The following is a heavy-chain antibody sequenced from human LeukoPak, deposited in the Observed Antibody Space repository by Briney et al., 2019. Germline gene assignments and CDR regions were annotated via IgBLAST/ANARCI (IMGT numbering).Heavy chain of an antibody. D-gene: IGHD1-26*01. CDR2: IISSSSTI. CDR1: GFTFCSYS. Sequence: GGSLRLSCAASGFTFCSYSMNWVRQAPGKGLEWVSYIISSSSTIYYADSVKGRFTISRDNAKNSLYLQMNSLRAEDTAVYYCAIETWGLLISYYMDAWGKGTTVTVSS. CDR3: AIETWGLLISYYMDA. V-gene: IGHV3-48*01. J-gene: IGHJ6*03.